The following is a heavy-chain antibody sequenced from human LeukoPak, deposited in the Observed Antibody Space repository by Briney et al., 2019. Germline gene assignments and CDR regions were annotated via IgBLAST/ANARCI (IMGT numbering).Heavy chain of an antibody. Sequence: ASVKVSCKASGYTFTGYYMHWVRQAPGQGLEWMGWINPNSGGTNYAQKLQGRVTMTTDTSTSTAYMELRSLRSDDTAVYYCARVVPAAYYYYYYMDVWGKGTTVTISS. J-gene: IGHJ6*03. D-gene: IGHD2-2*01. CDR3: ARVVPAAYYYYYYMDV. CDR2: INPNSGGT. V-gene: IGHV1-2*02. CDR1: GYTFTGYY.